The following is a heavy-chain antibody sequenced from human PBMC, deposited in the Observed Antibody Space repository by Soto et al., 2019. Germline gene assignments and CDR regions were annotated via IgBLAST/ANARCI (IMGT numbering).Heavy chain of an antibody. J-gene: IGHJ4*02. CDR1: GFTFSTYS. Sequence: VGSLRLSCAASGFTFSTYSMNWVRQAPGKGLEWVSYISSSSSTIYYADSVKGRFTISRDNAKNSLYLQMNSLRAEDTAVYYCASRYCSSTSCPSDYWGLGTLVTVSS. V-gene: IGHV3-48*01. CDR2: ISSSSSTI. CDR3: ASRYCSSTSCPSDY. D-gene: IGHD2-2*01.